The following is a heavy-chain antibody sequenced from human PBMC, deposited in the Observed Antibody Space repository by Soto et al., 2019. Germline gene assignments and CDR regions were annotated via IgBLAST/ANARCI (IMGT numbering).Heavy chain of an antibody. CDR1: GGIFSTNA. Sequence: QVQVIQSGAEVKKPGSSVKVSCQVSGGIFSTNAISWLRQAPGQGLEWMGGIIPIFGTPNYAQNFQGRVTITAAEPTSTAYLELSGLRSEDTAVYYCARDRDDYGSGNYYNRINFWGQGTLVTVSS. D-gene: IGHD3-10*01. CDR3: ARDRDDYGSGNYYNRINF. V-gene: IGHV1-69*01. CDR2: IIPIFGTP. J-gene: IGHJ4*01.